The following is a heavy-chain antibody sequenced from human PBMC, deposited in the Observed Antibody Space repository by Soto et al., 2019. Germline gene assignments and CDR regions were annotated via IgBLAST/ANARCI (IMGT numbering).Heavy chain of an antibody. CDR3: ARGGYCSGGSCYPDAFDI. CDR2: MNPNSGNT. Sequence: QVQLVQSGAEVKKPGASVKVSCKASGYTFTSYDINWVRQATGQGLEWMGWMNPNSGNTGYAQKFQGRVTMTRNTSISTAYMELSSLRSEDTAVYYCARGGYCSGGSCYPDAFDIWGQGTMVTASS. J-gene: IGHJ3*02. D-gene: IGHD2-15*01. CDR1: GYTFTSYD. V-gene: IGHV1-8*01.